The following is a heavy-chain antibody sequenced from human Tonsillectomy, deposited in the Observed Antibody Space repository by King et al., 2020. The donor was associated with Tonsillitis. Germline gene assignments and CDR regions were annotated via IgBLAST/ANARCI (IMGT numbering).Heavy chain of an antibody. CDR3: ARSYSSSPGYFQH. D-gene: IGHD3-22*01. V-gene: IGHV5-51*03. CDR2: IYPGDSDT. J-gene: IGHJ1*01. Sequence: VQLVESGAEVKKPGESLKISCRASGYSFSNYWIGWVRQMPGKGLEWMGIIYPGDSDTRYSPSFQGRVTISVDKSITTAYLQWSSLKASNTAMYYCARSYSSSPGYFQHWGQGTLVTVSS. CDR1: GYSFSNYW.